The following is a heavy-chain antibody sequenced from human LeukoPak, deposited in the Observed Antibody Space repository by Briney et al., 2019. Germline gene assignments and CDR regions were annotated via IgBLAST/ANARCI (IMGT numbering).Heavy chain of an antibody. D-gene: IGHD3-22*01. CDR2: IYYSGST. V-gene: IGHV4-59*01. Sequence: SETLSLTCTVSGGSISSYYWSWIRQPPGKGLEWIGYIYYSGSTNYNPSLKSRVTISVDTSKNQFSLKLSSVTAADTAVYYCARPTAYYYDSSGYSQGLDAFDIWGQGTMVTVSS. J-gene: IGHJ3*02. CDR3: ARPTAYYYDSSGYSQGLDAFDI. CDR1: GGSISSYY.